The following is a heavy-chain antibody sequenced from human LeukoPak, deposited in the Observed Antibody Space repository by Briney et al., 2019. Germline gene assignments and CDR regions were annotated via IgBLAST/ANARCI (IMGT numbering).Heavy chain of an antibody. Sequence: SETLSLTCTVSGYSISSGYYWGSIRQTPGKGLEWIGSIYHSGSTYYNPSLKSRVTISVDTSKNQFSLKLSSVTAADTAVYYCAREEYGDYVGYWGQGTLVTVAS. D-gene: IGHD4-17*01. J-gene: IGHJ4*02. CDR1: GYSISSGYY. CDR3: AREEYGDYVGY. V-gene: IGHV4-38-2*02. CDR2: IYHSGST.